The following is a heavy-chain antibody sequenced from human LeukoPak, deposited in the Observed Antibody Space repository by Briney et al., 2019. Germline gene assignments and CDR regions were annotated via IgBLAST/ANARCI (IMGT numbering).Heavy chain of an antibody. D-gene: IGHD6-13*01. J-gene: IGHJ4*02. CDR3: ARERYSSSSYDIDY. CDR1: GGSISSGSYY. Sequence: SETLSLTCTVSGGSISSGSYYWSWIRQPAGKGLEWIGRIYTSGSTNYNPSLKSRVTISVDTSKYQFSLKLSSVTAADTAVYYCARERYSSSSYDIDYWGQGTLVTVSS. V-gene: IGHV4-61*02. CDR2: IYTSGST.